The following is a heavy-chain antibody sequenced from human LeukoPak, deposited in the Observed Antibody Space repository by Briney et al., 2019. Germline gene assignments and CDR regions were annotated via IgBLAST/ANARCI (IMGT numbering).Heavy chain of an antibody. V-gene: IGHV1-2*02. D-gene: IGHD6-6*01. J-gene: IGHJ6*03. CDR1: GYTFTGYY. CDR2: INPNSGGT. CDR3: ARESSSSAYYYYYMDV. Sequence: ASVKVSCKASGYTFTGYYMHWVRQAPGQGLEWMGWINPNSGGTNYAQKFQGGVTMTRDTSISTAYMELSRLRSDDTAVYYCARESSSSAYYYYYMDVWGKGTTVTVSS.